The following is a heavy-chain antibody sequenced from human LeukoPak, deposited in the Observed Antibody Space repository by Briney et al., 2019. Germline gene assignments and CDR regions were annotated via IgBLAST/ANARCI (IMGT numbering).Heavy chain of an antibody. J-gene: IGHJ3*02. Sequence: GESLQISCKGSGYSFTSYWIGWVRQMPGKGLEWMGIIYPGDSDTRYSPSFQGQVTISADKSISTAYLQWSSLKASDTAMYYCAREHYYYDSSGYYYTYDAFDIWGQGTMVTVSS. D-gene: IGHD3-22*01. V-gene: IGHV5-51*01. CDR1: GYSFTSYW. CDR3: AREHYYYDSSGYYYTYDAFDI. CDR2: IYPGDSDT.